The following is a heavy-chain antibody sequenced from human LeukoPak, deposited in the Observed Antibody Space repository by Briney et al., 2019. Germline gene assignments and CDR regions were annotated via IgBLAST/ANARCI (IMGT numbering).Heavy chain of an antibody. J-gene: IGHJ2*01. CDR3: ARETMYYDSSGYYPYWYFDL. CDR1: GYTFTSYG. CDR2: IIPIFGTA. D-gene: IGHD3-22*01. Sequence: SVKVSCKASGYTFTSYGISWVRQAPGQGLEWMGGIIPIFGTANYAQKFQGRVTITADESTSTAYMELRSLRSDDTAVYYCARETMYYDSSGYYPYWYFDLWGRGNLVTVSS. V-gene: IGHV1-69*13.